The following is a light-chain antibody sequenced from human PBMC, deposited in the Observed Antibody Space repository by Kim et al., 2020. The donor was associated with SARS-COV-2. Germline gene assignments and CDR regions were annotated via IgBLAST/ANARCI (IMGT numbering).Light chain of an antibody. J-gene: IGLJ2*01. CDR3: SSRGTGSNHVV. V-gene: IGLV3-19*01. CDR2: NEK. CDR1: SLRSYN. Sequence: SSELTKDPAVSVALGQTVKITCQGDSLRSYNANWYQQKPGQAPVLVIYNEKNRPSGIPYRFSGSSSGNTASLTITGAQAEDEADYCCSSRGTGSNHVVFGGGTQLTVL.